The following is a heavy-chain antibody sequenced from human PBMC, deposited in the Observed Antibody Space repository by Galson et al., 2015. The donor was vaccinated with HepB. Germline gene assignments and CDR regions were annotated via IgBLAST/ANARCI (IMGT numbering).Heavy chain of an antibody. CDR2: ILYDGSNK. V-gene: IGHV3-30-3*01. CDR3: ARGGWDSGYERPDNFDY. Sequence: SLRLSCAASGFTFSRYAMHWVRQAPGKGLEWVAVILYDGSNKDYADSVKGRFTISRDISKNTLYLQMNSLRAEDTAVYYCARGGWDSGYERPDNFDYWGQGTLVTVSS. CDR1: GFTFSRYA. J-gene: IGHJ4*02. D-gene: IGHD5-12*01.